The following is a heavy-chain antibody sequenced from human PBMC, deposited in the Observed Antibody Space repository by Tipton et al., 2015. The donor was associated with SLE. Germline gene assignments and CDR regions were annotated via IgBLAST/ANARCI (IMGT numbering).Heavy chain of an antibody. D-gene: IGHD3-22*01. Sequence: SLRLSCAASGFTFSSYAMSWVRQAPGKGLEWVSAISSSSSYIYYADSVKGRFTISRDNAKNSLYLQMNSLRAEDTAVYYCANIYDSRSGDAFDIWGQGTMVTVSS. CDR2: ISSSSSYI. V-gene: IGHV3-21*01. CDR1: GFTFSSYA. CDR3: ANIYDSRSGDAFDI. J-gene: IGHJ3*02.